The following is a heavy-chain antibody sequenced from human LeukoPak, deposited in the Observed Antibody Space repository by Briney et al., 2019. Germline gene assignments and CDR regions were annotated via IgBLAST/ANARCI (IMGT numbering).Heavy chain of an antibody. Sequence: SVKVSCKASGGTFSSYAISWVRQAPGQGLEWMGRIIPILGTANYAQKFQGRVTITADKSTSTAYMELSSLRSEDTAVYYCARDPDYYDSSGPRHYWGQGTLVTVSS. J-gene: IGHJ4*02. CDR2: IIPILGTA. V-gene: IGHV1-69*04. CDR1: GGTFSSYA. CDR3: ARDPDYYDSSGPRHY. D-gene: IGHD3-22*01.